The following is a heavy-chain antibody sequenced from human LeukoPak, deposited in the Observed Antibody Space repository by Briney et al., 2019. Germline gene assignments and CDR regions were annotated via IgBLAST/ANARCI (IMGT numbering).Heavy chain of an antibody. V-gene: IGHV1-3*03. CDR1: GYTFTSYA. J-gene: IGHJ4*02. CDR3: ARLRDGSYSYFDY. Sequence: ASVKVSCKASGYTFTSYAMHWVRQAPGQRLEWMGWINAGNGNTKYSQELQGRVTITRDTSASTAYMELSSLRSEDMAVYYCARLRDGSYSYFDYWGQGTLVTVSS. D-gene: IGHD1-26*01. CDR2: INAGNGNT.